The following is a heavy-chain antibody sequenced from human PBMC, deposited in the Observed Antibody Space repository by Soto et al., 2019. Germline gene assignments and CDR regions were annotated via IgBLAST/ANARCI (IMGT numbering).Heavy chain of an antibody. V-gene: IGHV1-69*06. CDR1: GGTSSSYA. CDR3: ASPTLGYYYGMDV. Sequence: SVKSSDKPSGGTSSSYAITWVRQAPGQGLEWMGGIITIFGTANYAQRFKGRVTITADKSTSTAYMERSSLRSEDTAVYYCASPTLGYYYGMDVWGQGTTVTVSS. J-gene: IGHJ6*02. D-gene: IGHD4-17*01. CDR2: IITIFGTA.